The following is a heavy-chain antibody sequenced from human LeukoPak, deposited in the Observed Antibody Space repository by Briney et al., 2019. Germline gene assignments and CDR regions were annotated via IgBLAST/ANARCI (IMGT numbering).Heavy chain of an antibody. CDR1: GFTFSSSA. V-gene: IGHV3-23*01. Sequence: GGSLRLSCAASGFTFSSSAMSWVRQAPGEGLEWVSGISGSGGGTYYADSVKGRFTISRDNIKNSLYLQMNSLRAEDTAVYYCARGGAARPDYWGQGSLVTVSS. CDR3: ARGGAARPDY. CDR2: ISGSGGGT. D-gene: IGHD6-6*01. J-gene: IGHJ4*02.